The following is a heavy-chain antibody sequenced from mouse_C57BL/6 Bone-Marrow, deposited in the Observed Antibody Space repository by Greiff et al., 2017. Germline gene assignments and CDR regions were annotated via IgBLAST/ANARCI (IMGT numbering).Heavy chain of an antibody. CDR1: GYTFTSYW. CDR3: ARWGWDWYFDV. J-gene: IGHJ1*03. D-gene: IGHD3-3*01. Sequence: VQLQQPGAELVRPGSSVKLSCKASGYTFTSYWMDWVKQRPGQGLEWIGNIYPSDSETHYNQKFKDKATLTVDKSSSTAYMQLSSLTSEDSAVYYWARWGWDWYFDVWGTGTTVTVSS. CDR2: IYPSDSET. V-gene: IGHV1-61*01.